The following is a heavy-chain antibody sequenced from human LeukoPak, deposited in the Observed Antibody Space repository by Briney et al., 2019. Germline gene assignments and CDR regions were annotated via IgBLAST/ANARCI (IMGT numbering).Heavy chain of an antibody. CDR3: ATPEGSSGYYY. CDR1: GYTFTGYY. CDR2: FDPEDGET. Sequence: GASVKVSCKASGYTFTGYYMHWVRQAPGKGLEWMGGFDPEDGETIYAQKFQGRVTMTEDTSTDTAYMELSSLRSEDTAVYYCATPEGSSGYYYWGQGTLVTVSS. V-gene: IGHV1-24*01. D-gene: IGHD3-22*01. J-gene: IGHJ4*02.